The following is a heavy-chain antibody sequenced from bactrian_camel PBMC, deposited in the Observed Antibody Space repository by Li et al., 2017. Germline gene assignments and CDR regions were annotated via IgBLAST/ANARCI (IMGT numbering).Heavy chain of an antibody. CDR3: TNHHVPEDPNY. Sequence: HVQLVESGGGSVQAGGSLRLSCEASGYAYNNDCMGWFRQDPGKEREGVAIIYTGDSDTLYADSVKGRFTISQDNAAKSRVYLQMNSLQPEDTAIYYCTNHHVPEDPNYWGQGTKVTVS. V-gene: IGHV3S6*01. J-gene: IGHJ4*01. CDR2: IYTGDSDT. CDR1: GYAYNNDC.